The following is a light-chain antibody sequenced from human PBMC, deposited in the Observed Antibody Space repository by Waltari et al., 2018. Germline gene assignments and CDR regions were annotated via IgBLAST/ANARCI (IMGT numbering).Light chain of an antibody. CDR3: QSYDSSLSGRV. CDR2: ANT. CDR1: RSNIGTGHD. Sequence: QSVLTQPPSVSGAPGQRVIISCTGSRSNIGTGHDVHWYQQLPETAPKLLISANTNRPSGVPDRFSASKSGTSASLAITGLQAEDEADYYCQSYDSSLSGRVFGGGTKLTVL. V-gene: IGLV1-40*01. J-gene: IGLJ3*02.